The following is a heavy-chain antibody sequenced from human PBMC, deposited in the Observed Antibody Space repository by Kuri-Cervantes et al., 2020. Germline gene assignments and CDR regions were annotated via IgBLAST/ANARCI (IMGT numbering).Heavy chain of an antibody. CDR3: ARDVVVTDSDAFDI. D-gene: IGHD2-21*02. Sequence: SETLSLTCTVSGGSISSYYWSWIRQPPGKGLEWIGYIYYSGSTNYNPSLKSRVTISVDTSKNQFSLKLSSVTAADTAVYYCARDVVVTDSDAFDIWGQGTMVTVSS. J-gene: IGHJ3*02. CDR2: IYYSGST. CDR1: GGSISSYY. V-gene: IGHV4-59*01.